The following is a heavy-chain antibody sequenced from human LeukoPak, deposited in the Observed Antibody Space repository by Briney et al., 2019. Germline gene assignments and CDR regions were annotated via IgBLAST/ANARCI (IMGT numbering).Heavy chain of an antibody. CDR3: ARRITSGTCGMDV. CDR2: ISAGGGST. Sequence: PGGSLRLSCAASGFTFSTYAMSWVRQAPGKGLEWFSAISAGGGSTYYADSVTGRFTISRDNSKNTLYLQMNSLRAEDTALYYCARRITSGTCGMDVWGQGTAVTVSS. D-gene: IGHD1-1*01. V-gene: IGHV3-23*01. CDR1: GFTFSTYA. J-gene: IGHJ6*02.